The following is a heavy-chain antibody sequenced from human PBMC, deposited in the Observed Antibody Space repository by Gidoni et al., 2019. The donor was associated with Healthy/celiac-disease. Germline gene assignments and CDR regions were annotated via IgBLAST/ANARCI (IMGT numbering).Heavy chain of an antibody. CDR1: GGSISSYY. CDR2: IYYSGST. J-gene: IGHJ6*02. D-gene: IGHD5-12*01. Sequence: QVQLQESGPGLVKPSETLSLTCPVSGGSISSYYWSWIRQPPGKGLEWIGYIYYSGSTNYNPSLKSRVTISVDTSKNQFSLKLSSVTAADTAVYYCARHGGSATTYYYYYGMDVWGQGTTVTVSS. CDR3: ARHGGSATTYYYYYGMDV. V-gene: IGHV4-59*08.